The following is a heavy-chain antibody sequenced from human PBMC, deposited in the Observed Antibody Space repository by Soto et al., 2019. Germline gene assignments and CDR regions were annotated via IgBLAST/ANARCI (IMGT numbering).Heavy chain of an antibody. J-gene: IGHJ4*02. Sequence: PGGSLRLSCAASGFTFSSYAMSWVRQAPGKGLEWVSAISGSGGSTYYADSVKGRFTISRDNSKNTLYLQMNSLRAEDTAVYYCAKELYYYDSPQAIGFDYWGQGTLVTSPQ. CDR2: ISGSGGST. CDR1: GFTFSSYA. CDR3: AKELYYYDSPQAIGFDY. V-gene: IGHV3-23*01. D-gene: IGHD3-22*01.